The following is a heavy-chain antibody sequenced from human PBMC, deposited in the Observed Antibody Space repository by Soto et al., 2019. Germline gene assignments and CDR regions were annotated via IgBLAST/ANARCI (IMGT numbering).Heavy chain of an antibody. D-gene: IGHD3-3*01. J-gene: IGHJ4*02. Sequence: GGSLRLSCAASGFSFSSYAMTWVRQSPGKGLEWVSAISGSGGSTYYADSVKGRFTISRDISRNTLYLQMNSLRAEDTAVYYCAKGVTYYDFWSGYFDYWGQGTLVTVSS. CDR1: GFSFSSYA. CDR3: AKGVTYYDFWSGYFDY. V-gene: IGHV3-23*01. CDR2: ISGSGGST.